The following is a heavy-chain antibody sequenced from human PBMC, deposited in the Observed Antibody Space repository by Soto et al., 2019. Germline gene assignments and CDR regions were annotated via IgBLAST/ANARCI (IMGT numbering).Heavy chain of an antibody. Sequence: SETLSLTCAVSGGSVSSNKWWSWVRQPPGKRLEWIGEIYHSGSTNYNPSLKSRVTISVDTSKNQFSLKLSSVTAADTAVYYCAREGRDGYNLDYWGQGTLVTVSS. CDR3: AREGRDGYNLDY. V-gene: IGHV4-4*02. CDR2: IYHSGST. D-gene: IGHD5-12*01. J-gene: IGHJ4*02. CDR1: GGSVSSNKW.